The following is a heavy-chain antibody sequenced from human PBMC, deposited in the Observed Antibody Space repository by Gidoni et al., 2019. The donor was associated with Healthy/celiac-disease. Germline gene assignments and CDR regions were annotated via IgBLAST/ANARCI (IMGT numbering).Heavy chain of an antibody. Sequence: MHWVRQAPGPGLEWMGWINPNSGGTNYAQKFQGRVTMTRDTSISTAYMELSRLRSDDTAVYYCAKGYCSSTSCYGYSYGQNSFDYYYGMDVWGQGTTVTVSS. V-gene: IGHV1-2*02. CDR3: AKGYCSSTSCYGYSYGQNSFDYYYGMDV. J-gene: IGHJ6*02. D-gene: IGHD2-2*01. CDR2: INPNSGGT.